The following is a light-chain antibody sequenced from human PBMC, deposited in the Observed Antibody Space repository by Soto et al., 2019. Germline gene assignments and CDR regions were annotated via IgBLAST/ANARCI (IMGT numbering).Light chain of an antibody. CDR2: DVT. CDR3: SSYTSSSIYV. CDR1: SSDVGAYNY. Sequence: QSALTQPASVSGSPGQSITISCTGTSSDVGAYNYVSWYQQHPGKAPELIIFDVTNRPSGVSNRFSGSKSGNTASLTISGLQAEDETDYYCSSYTSSSIYVXGTGTKVTVL. V-gene: IGLV2-14*01. J-gene: IGLJ1*01.